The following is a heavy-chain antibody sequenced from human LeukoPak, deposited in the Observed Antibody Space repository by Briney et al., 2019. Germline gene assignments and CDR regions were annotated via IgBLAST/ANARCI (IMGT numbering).Heavy chain of an antibody. J-gene: IGHJ4*02. V-gene: IGHV1-2*02. CDR3: ARDSGSDSGSYYGVIDY. CDR2: INPNSGGT. CDR1: GYTFTGYY. D-gene: IGHD1-26*01. Sequence: REASVKVSCKASGYTFTGYYMHWVRQAPGQGLEWMGWINPNSGGTNYAQKFQGRVTMTTDTSTSTAYMELRSLRSDDTAVYYCARDSGSDSGSYYGVIDYWGQGTLVTVSS.